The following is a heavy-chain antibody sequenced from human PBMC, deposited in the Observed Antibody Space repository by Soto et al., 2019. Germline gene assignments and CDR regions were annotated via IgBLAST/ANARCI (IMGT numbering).Heavy chain of an antibody. CDR3: ARDQGGPFDY. CDR1: GVSFSTYY. CDR2: IYYSGSS. Sequence: QVQLQESGPGLVKPSETLSLTCTVSGVSFSTYYWSWIRQAPGKGLEWIGYIYYSGSSNYNPSLMSRVTMSVDTSKNQLSLKLSSVTAADTAVYYCARDQGGPFDYWGQGTLVTVSS. D-gene: IGHD2-15*01. V-gene: IGHV4-59*01. J-gene: IGHJ4*02.